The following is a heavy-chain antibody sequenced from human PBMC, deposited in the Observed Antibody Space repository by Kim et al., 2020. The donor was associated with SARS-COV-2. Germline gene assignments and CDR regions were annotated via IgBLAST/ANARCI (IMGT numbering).Heavy chain of an antibody. Sequence: GGSLRLSCAASGFTFSDYYMSWIRQAPGKGLEWVSYISSSGSTIYYADSVKGRFTISRDNAKNSLYLQMNSLRAEDTAVYYCARDYRIPNDSGYDFQTGYYYYGMDVWGQGTTVTVSS. D-gene: IGHD5-12*01. V-gene: IGHV3-11*01. CDR2: ISSSGSTI. CDR3: ARDYRIPNDSGYDFQTGYYYYGMDV. J-gene: IGHJ6*02. CDR1: GFTFSDYY.